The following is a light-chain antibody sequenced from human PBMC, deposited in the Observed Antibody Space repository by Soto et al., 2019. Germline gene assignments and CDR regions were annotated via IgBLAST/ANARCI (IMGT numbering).Light chain of an antibody. CDR2: AAS. CDR3: QQVESYPST. J-gene: IGKJ4*01. V-gene: IGKV1-9*01. CDR1: QGISSF. Sequence: IQLTQTPSSLSASVGDRVTITCRASQGISSFLAWYQQKPGKAPKLLIYAASSLQSGVPSRFSGSGFGTDFTLTIPGLQPEDFATYYCQQVESYPSTFGGGTKVE.